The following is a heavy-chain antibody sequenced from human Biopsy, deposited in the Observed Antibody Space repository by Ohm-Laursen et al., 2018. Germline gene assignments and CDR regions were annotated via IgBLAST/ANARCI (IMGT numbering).Heavy chain of an antibody. CDR3: VRSLRNYDFLDS. CDR2: HTWNSGTI. J-gene: IGHJ4*02. CDR1: GFNFDDYA. Sequence: SLRLSCTASGFNFDDYAMHWIRQGPGKGLEWVAGHTWNSGTIAYAGSVRGRFTISRDNAKNSLYLQMNNLTSEDTALYYCVRSLRNYDFLDSWGQGTLVSVSS. D-gene: IGHD3-16*01. V-gene: IGHV3-9*01.